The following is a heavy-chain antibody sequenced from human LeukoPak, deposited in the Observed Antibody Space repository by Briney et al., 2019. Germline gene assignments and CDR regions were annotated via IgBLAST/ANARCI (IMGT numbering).Heavy chain of an antibody. CDR1: GYTFTSYD. D-gene: IGHD5-12*01. CDR2: MNPNSGNT. J-gene: IGHJ6*02. V-gene: IGHV1-8*01. Sequence: ASVKVSCKASGYTFTSYDINWVRQATGQGLEWMGWMNPNSGNTGYAQKFQGRVTMTRNTSISTAYMELSSLRSEDTAVYYCARDRVSGYDPQDYYYYGMDVWGQGTTVTVSS. CDR3: ARDRVSGYDPQDYYYYGMDV.